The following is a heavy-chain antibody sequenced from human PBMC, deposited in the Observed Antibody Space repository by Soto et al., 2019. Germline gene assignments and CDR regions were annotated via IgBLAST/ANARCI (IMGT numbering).Heavy chain of an antibody. CDR2: INHSGST. Sequence: PSETLSRTCAVYGGSFSGYYWSWIRQPPGKGLEWIGEINHSGSTNYNPSLKSRVTISVDTSKNQFSLKLSSVTAADTAVYYCARLQVATYYYYYGMDVWGQGTTVTVSS. CDR1: GGSFSGYY. J-gene: IGHJ6*02. CDR3: ARLQVATYYYYYGMDV. V-gene: IGHV4-34*01. D-gene: IGHD5-12*01.